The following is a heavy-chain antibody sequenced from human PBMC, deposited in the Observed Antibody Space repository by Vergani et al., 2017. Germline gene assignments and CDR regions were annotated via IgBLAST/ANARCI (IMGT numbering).Heavy chain of an antibody. D-gene: IGHD2-15*01. CDR2: ISGSGGST. CDR3: ARRIGERYCSGGSCHLPEYYYYYYMDV. V-gene: IGHV3-23*01. CDR1: GFTFSSYA. Sequence: EVQLLESGGGLVQPGGSLRLSCAASGFTFSSYAMSWVRQAPGKGLEWVSAISGSGGSTYYADSVKGRFTISRDNSKNTLYLQMNSLRAEDTAVYYCARRIGERYCSGGSCHLPEYYYYYYMDVWGKGTTVTVSS. J-gene: IGHJ6*03.